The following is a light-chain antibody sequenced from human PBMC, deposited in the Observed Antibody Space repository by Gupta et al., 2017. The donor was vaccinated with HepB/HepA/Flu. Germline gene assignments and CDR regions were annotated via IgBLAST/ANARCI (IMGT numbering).Light chain of an antibody. CDR2: KNY. CDR3: ASWDDILSGWV. V-gene: IGLV1-47*01. J-gene: IGLJ3*02. CDR1: SSNIGNYY. Sequence: QSVLTQPPSASETPGQRVTSSCSGRSSNIGNYYVYWYQHLPGTAPKLLIHKNYQRPPGVPDRFSASKSGTSASLAISGLRSEDEGHYYCASWDDILSGWVFGGGTKLTVL.